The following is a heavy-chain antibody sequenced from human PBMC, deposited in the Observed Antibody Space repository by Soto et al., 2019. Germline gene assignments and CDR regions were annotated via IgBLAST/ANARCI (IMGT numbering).Heavy chain of an antibody. Sequence: QVQLVQSGAEVKKPGASVKVSCKASGYTFTRYGISGVRQAAGQGLEWMGWIRGYNGTTDYAQKLQGRVTMTTDTAKSTAYMELRSLRSDDTAVYYYARAGRGPAMGFTAGDGFDRWGQGTLVTVSS. V-gene: IGHV1-18*01. CDR3: ARAGRGPAMGFTAGDGFDR. CDR1: GYTFTRYG. CDR2: IRGYNGTT. J-gene: IGHJ5*02. D-gene: IGHD5-18*01.